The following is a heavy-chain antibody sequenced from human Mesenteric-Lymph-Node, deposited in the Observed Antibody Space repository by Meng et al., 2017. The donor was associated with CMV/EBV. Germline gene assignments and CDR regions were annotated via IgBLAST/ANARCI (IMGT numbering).Heavy chain of an antibody. CDR1: GFTFSNYW. CDR3: AREQQQLVMYYFDY. D-gene: IGHD6-13*01. V-gene: IGHV3-7*01. CDR2: IKQDGSEK. J-gene: IGHJ4*02. Sequence: GGSLRLSCAASGFTFSNYWMSWVRQAPGKGLEGVANIKQDGSEKYYVDSVKGRFTMSRDNAKNSLYLQMNSLRAEDTAVYYCAREQQQLVMYYFDYWGQGTLVTVSS.